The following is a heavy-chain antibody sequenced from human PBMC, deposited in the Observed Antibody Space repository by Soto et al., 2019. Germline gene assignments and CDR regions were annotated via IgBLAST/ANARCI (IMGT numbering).Heavy chain of an antibody. Sequence: QVQLVQSGAEVKKPGSSVKVSCKASGGTFSSYAISWVRQAPGQGLEWMGGIIPIFGTANYAQKFQGRVTITADKSTRKANRVRSSLRSEYKAVYYFALDYDASSGYYFTYWGQGTPVTVSS. V-gene: IGHV1-69*06. CDR3: ALDYDASSGYYFTY. CDR2: IIPIFGTA. J-gene: IGHJ4*02. CDR1: GGTFSSYA. D-gene: IGHD3-22*01.